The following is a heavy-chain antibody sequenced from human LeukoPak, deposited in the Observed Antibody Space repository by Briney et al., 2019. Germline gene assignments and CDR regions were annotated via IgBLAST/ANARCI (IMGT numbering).Heavy chain of an antibody. CDR1: GGSISSGGYS. D-gene: IGHD5-24*01. V-gene: IGHV4-30-2*01. CDR3: ASRRDGYNPFDY. CDR2: IYHSGST. J-gene: IGHJ4*02. Sequence: SETLSLTCAVSGGSISSGGYSWSWIRQPPGKGLEWIGYIYHSGSTYYNPSLKSRVTISVDRSKNQFSLKLSSVTAADTAVYYCASRRDGYNPFDYWGQGTLVTVSS.